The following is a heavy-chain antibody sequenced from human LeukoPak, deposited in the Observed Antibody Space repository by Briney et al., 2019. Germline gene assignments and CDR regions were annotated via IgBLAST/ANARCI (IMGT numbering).Heavy chain of an antibody. D-gene: IGHD1-26*01. CDR2: FDPEDGET. CDR3: ATVPRMYSGSYYFDY. J-gene: IGHJ4*02. CDR1: GYTLTELS. Sequence: ASVKVSCKVSGYTLTELSMHWVRQAPGKGLEGMGGFDPEDGETIYAQKFQGRVTMTEDTSTDTAYMELSSLRSEDTAVYYCATVPRMYSGSYYFDYWGQGTLVTVSS. V-gene: IGHV1-24*01.